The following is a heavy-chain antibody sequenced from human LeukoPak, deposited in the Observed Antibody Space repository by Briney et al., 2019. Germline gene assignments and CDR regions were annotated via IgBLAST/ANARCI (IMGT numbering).Heavy chain of an antibody. CDR1: GYTFTSFD. V-gene: IGHV1-69*13. D-gene: IGHD4-17*01. J-gene: IGHJ4*02. CDR2: IIPIFGTA. Sequence: SVKVSCKASGYTFTSFDISWVRQAPGQGLEWMGGIIPIFGTANYAQKFQGRVTITADESTSTAYMELSSLRSEDTAVYYCARFYGDYYSVYWGQGTLVTVSS. CDR3: ARFYGDYYSVY.